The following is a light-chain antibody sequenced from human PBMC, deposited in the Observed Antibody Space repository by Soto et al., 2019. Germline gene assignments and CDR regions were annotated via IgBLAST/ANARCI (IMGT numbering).Light chain of an antibody. V-gene: IGKV2-28*01. CDR2: LGT. Sequence: EIVMTQSPLSLPVNPGVPASISCRSSQSLLHTDGYNYLDWYLQRPVQYPQLLISLGTNRTSVVPDRFRGSGSGTDFTLRISRVESEDVVVYYCILDLQSRTFGQGTKVQIK. J-gene: IGKJ1*01. CDR1: QSLLHTDGYNY. CDR3: ILDLQSRT.